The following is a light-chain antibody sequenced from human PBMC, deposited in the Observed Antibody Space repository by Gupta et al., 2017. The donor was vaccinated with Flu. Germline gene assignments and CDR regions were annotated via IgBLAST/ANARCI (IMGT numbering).Light chain of an antibody. CDR1: QSVLYSTNNKNY. Sequence: DIVMTQSPDSLAVSLGERASINCKSSQSVLYSTNNKNYLAWYQQKPGQPPKLLMYWASTRDSGVPDRFSGSGSGTAFTLKISRVEAEDVGVYYCRQDVPTPQTFGQGTKVEMK. V-gene: IGKV4-1*01. CDR3: RQDVPTPQT. J-gene: IGKJ1*01. CDR2: WAS.